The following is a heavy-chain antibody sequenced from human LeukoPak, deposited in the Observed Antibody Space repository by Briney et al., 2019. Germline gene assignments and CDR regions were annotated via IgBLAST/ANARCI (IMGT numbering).Heavy chain of an antibody. Sequence: SETLSLTCAVSDDSIRSSAYYWGWIRQPPGKGLEWIGEINHSGSTNYNPSLKSRVTISVDTSKNQFSLKLSSVTAADTAVYYCARETIAVADPHFDYWGQGTLVTVSS. CDR1: DDSIRSSAYY. J-gene: IGHJ4*02. CDR2: INHSGST. CDR3: ARETIAVADPHFDY. D-gene: IGHD6-19*01. V-gene: IGHV4-39*07.